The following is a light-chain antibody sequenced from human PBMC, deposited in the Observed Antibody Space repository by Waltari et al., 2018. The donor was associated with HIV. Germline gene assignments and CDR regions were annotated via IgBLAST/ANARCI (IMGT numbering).Light chain of an antibody. J-gene: IGLJ3*02. V-gene: IGLV3-21*04. CDR2: DDN. CDR3: QVWDTTTDQWV. Sequence: SYVLTQPPSVSVDPGEPARITCGGTNIGSQSAQWYQQKPGQAPVLVIYDDNDRPSGIPERFSGSSSGNTATLTISRVEAGDEADYYCQVWDTTTDQWVFGGGTELAVL. CDR1: NIGSQS.